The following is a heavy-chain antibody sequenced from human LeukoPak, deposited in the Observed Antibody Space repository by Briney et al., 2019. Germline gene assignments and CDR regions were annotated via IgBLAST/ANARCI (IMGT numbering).Heavy chain of an antibody. J-gene: IGHJ4*02. CDR2: ISSSDTI. CDR1: GFTFSSYG. D-gene: IGHD2-2*01. Sequence: QPGRSLRLSCAASGFTFSSYGMHWVRQAPGKGLEWVSYISSSDTIYYADSVKGRFTISRDKAKNSLHLQMNSLRDEDTAVYYCARGDCTSTSCSQDFDYWGQGTLVTVSS. CDR3: ARGDCTSTSCSQDFDY. V-gene: IGHV3-48*02.